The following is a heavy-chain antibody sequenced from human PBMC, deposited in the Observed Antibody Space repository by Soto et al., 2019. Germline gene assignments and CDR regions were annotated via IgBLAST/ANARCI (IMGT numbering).Heavy chain of an antibody. CDR3: ARHPSDFWFDP. CDR1: GGSISSSSYY. V-gene: IGHV4-39*01. Sequence: ETLSLTCTVSGGSISSSSYYWGWIRQPPGKGLEWIGSIYYSGSTYHNPSLKSRVTVSVDTSKNQFSLKLSSVTAADTAVYYCARHPSDFWFDPWGQGTLVTVSS. CDR2: IYYSGST. D-gene: IGHD2-21*02. J-gene: IGHJ5*02.